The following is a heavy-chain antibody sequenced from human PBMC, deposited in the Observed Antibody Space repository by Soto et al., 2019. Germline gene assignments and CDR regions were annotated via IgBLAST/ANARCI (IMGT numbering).Heavy chain of an antibody. D-gene: IGHD2-15*01. CDR1: GGSISSGGYY. CDR2: IYYSGST. V-gene: IGHV4-31*03. CDR3: ARALLLPYYFDY. Sequence: LSLTCTVSGGSISSGGYYWSWIRQHPGKGLEWIGYIYYSGSTYYNPSLKSRVTISVDTSKNQFSLKLSSVTAADTAVYYCARALLLPYYFDYWGQGTLVTVSS. J-gene: IGHJ4*02.